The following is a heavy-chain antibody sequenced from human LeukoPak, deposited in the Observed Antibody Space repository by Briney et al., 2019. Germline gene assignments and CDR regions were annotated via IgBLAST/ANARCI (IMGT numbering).Heavy chain of an antibody. V-gene: IGHV1-69*01. J-gene: IGHJ1*01. CDR1: GGTFSSYA. CDR2: IIPIFGTA. Sequence: SVKVSCKASGGTFSSYAISWVRQAPGQGLEWMGGIIPIFGTANHAQKFQGRVTITADESTSTAYMELSSLRSEDTAVYYCAMLGYCSGGSCYQPAEYFQHWGQGTLVTVSS. CDR3: AMLGYCSGGSCYQPAEYFQH. D-gene: IGHD2-15*01.